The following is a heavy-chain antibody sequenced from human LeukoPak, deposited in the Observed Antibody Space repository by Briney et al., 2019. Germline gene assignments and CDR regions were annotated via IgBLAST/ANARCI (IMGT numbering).Heavy chain of an antibody. V-gene: IGHV3-23*01. CDR3: AKLGVAVIATGPEF. Sequence: GGSLRLSCAASGFTFSSYAMSWVRQAPGKGLEWVSAISGSGGSTYYADSVKGRFTISRDNSKNTLYLQMNSLRAEDTAVYYCAKLGVAVIATGPEFWGQGTLVTVS. J-gene: IGHJ4*02. D-gene: IGHD2-21*01. CDR1: GFTFSSYA. CDR2: ISGSGGST.